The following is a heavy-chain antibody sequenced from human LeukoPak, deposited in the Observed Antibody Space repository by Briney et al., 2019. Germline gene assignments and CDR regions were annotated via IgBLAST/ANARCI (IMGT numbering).Heavy chain of an antibody. Sequence: GRSLRLSCAASGFTFSGSTVHWDRHASGKGLDWVGHIRTKANNYATAYAASVKGRFTISRDDSKNTAYLQMNSLKIEDTAVYYCSRHEALPGDYWGQGTLVTVSS. CDR3: SRHEALPGDY. J-gene: IGHJ4*02. CDR2: IRTKANNYAT. D-gene: IGHD2-21*02. CDR1: GFTFSGST. V-gene: IGHV3-73*01.